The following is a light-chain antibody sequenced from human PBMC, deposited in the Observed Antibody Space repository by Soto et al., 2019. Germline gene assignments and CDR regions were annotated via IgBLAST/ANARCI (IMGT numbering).Light chain of an antibody. Sequence: DIQMTQSPSSLSASVGDRVTITCRASQNINRFLNWYRQRPGKAPNLLIYAASSLQSEVPSRFSGSGSGTDFTLTIDILQPEDFAIYYCQQTYTTPNTFGGGTKVDI. CDR3: QQTYTTPNT. CDR2: AAS. CDR1: QNINRF. J-gene: IGKJ4*01. V-gene: IGKV1-39*01.